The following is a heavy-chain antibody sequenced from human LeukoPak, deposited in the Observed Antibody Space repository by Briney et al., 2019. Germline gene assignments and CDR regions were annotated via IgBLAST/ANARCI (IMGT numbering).Heavy chain of an antibody. D-gene: IGHD1-26*01. CDR2: IYYSGST. V-gene: IGHV4-39*07. CDR1: GGSISSSSYY. CDR3: ARFGGVGATDY. Sequence: SETLSLTCTVSGGSISSSSYYWGWIRQPPGKGLEWIGSIYYSGSTYYNPSLKSRVTISVDTSKNQFSLKLSSVTAADTAVYYCARFGGVGATDYWGQGTLVTVSS. J-gene: IGHJ4*02.